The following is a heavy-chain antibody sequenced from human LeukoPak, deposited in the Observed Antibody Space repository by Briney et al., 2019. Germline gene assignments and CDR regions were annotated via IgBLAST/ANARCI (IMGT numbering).Heavy chain of an antibody. V-gene: IGHV3-30-3*01. D-gene: IGHD3-10*01. CDR3: AGRSAGSYLD. Sequence: VRXAPGKGLEWVAVISYDGSNKYYADSVKGRFTISRDNSKNTLYLQMNSLRAGDTAVYYCAGRSAGSYLDWGQGTLVTVSS. CDR2: ISYDGSNK. J-gene: IGHJ4*02.